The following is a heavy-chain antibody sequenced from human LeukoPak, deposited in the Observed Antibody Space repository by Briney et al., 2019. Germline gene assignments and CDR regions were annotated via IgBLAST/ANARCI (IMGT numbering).Heavy chain of an antibody. J-gene: IGHJ4*02. D-gene: IGHD3-22*01. CDR1: GYTFTGYY. Sequence: ASVKVSCKASGYTFTGYYMHWVRQAPGRGLEWMGRINPNTGGTNYAQKFQGRVTMTRDTSISTAYMELSRLRSDDTAVYYCARAGGDYYDNSGYLYFDYWGQGTRVTVSS. CDR3: ARAGGDYYDNSGYLYFDY. CDR2: INPNTGGT. V-gene: IGHV1-2*06.